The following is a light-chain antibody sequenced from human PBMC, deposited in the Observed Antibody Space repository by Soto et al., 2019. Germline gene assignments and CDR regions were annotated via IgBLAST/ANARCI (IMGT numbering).Light chain of an antibody. CDR2: WAS. J-gene: IGKJ1*01. Sequence: DIVMTQSPDSLAVSLGERATINCKSSQSVLYSSNNKNYLAWYQQKSGQPPKLLIYWASTRESGVPGRFSGSGSGTDFTLTISSLQAEDVAVYYCQQYYSSPQTFGQGTKVEIK. V-gene: IGKV4-1*01. CDR3: QQYYSSPQT. CDR1: QSVLYSSNNKNY.